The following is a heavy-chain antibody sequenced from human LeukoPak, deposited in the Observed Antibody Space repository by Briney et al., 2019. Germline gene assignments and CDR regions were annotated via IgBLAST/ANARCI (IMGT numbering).Heavy chain of an antibody. CDR2: MNPNSGNT. CDR1: GYTFTNYG. V-gene: IGHV1-8*01. Sequence: ASVKVSCKASGYTFTNYGINWVRQATGQGLEWMGWMNPNSGNTGYAQQFQGRVTMTRNTSISTAYMELSSLRSEDTAVYYCARATSPIYYYYYGMDVWGQGTTVTVSS. J-gene: IGHJ6*02. CDR3: ARATSPIYYYYYGMDV.